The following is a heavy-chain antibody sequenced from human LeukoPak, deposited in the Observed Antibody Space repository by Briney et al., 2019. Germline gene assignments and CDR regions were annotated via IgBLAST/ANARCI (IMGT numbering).Heavy chain of an antibody. Sequence: GGSLRLSCTASGFTFEDYGMGWVRQGPGKGLEWVSSISSSSSYIYYADSVKGRFTISRDNAKNSLYLQMNSLRAEDTAVYYCARVLRSITTRYAFDIWGQGTMVTVSS. V-gene: IGHV3-21*01. CDR1: GFTFEDYG. CDR2: ISSSSSYI. J-gene: IGHJ3*02. D-gene: IGHD3-22*01. CDR3: ARVLRSITTRYAFDI.